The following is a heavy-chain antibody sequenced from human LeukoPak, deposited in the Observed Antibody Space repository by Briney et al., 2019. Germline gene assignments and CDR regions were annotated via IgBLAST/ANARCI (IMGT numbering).Heavy chain of an antibody. CDR2: IKSDGSTT. V-gene: IGHV3-74*01. Sequence: GGSLRLSCAASGFTFSSYAMSWVRQAPGKGLVWVSRIKSDGSTTNYADPVKGRFTISRDNAKNTLYLQMNSLRAEDTAVYYCVRGLYGSFDYWGQGTLVTVSS. CDR1: GFTFSSYA. CDR3: VRGLYGSFDY. J-gene: IGHJ4*02. D-gene: IGHD2-15*01.